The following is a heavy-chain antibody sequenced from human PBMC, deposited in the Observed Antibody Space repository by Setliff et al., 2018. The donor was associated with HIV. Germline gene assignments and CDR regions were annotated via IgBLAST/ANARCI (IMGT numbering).Heavy chain of an antibody. V-gene: IGHV4-39*01. D-gene: IGHD6-6*01. CDR3: ARMEATRPPRGLDY. CDR2: IYYSGDT. CDR1: GGSVSSSSYY. Sequence: SETLSLTCTVSGGSVSSSSYYWGWIRQPTGKGLEWIGTIYYSGDTQYNPPFKTRVIMSVDTSKNQFSLRLISVTAADTAVYYCARMEATRPPRGLDYWGPGTLVTVSS. J-gene: IGHJ4*02.